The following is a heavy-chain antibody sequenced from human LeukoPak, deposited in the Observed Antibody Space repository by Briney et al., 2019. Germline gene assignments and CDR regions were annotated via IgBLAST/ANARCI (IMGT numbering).Heavy chain of an antibody. Sequence: GGSLRLSCAASGLTFSNAWMNWVRQAPGKGLEWVGRIKSKTDGGTTDYAAPVRGRFTISREDSKDTLYLQMNSLRAEDTAVYYCAKDLAGGQQLVDYWGQGTLVTVSS. J-gene: IGHJ4*02. CDR3: AKDLAGGQQLVDY. CDR2: IKSKTDGGTT. CDR1: GLTFSNAW. V-gene: IGHV3-15*01. D-gene: IGHD6-13*01.